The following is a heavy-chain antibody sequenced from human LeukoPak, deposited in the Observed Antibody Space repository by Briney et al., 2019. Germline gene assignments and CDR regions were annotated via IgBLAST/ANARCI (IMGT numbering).Heavy chain of an antibody. CDR1: GFTFSSYG. D-gene: IGHD3-22*01. J-gene: IGHJ4*02. Sequence: GGSLRLSCAASGFTFSSYGMHWVRQAPGKGLEWVAVIWYDGSNKYYADSVKGRFTISRGNSKNTLYLQMNSLRAEDTAVYYCARDSSGYYGYFDYWGQGTLVTVSS. V-gene: IGHV3-33*01. CDR2: IWYDGSNK. CDR3: ARDSSGYYGYFDY.